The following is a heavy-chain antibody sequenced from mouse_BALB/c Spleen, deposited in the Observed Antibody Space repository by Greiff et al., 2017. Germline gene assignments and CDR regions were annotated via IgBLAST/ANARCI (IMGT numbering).Heavy chain of an antibody. CDR2: INPSNGGT. V-gene: IGHV1S81*02. D-gene: IGHD2-3*01. J-gene: IGHJ3*01. CDR1: GYTFTSYY. Sequence: QVQLKQSGAELVKPGASVKLSCKASGYTFTSYYMYWVKQRPGQGLEWIGEINPSNGGTNFNEKFKSKATLTVDKSSSTAYMQLSSLTSEDSAVYYCTREEDGSFAYWGQGTLVTVSA. CDR3: TREEDGSFAY.